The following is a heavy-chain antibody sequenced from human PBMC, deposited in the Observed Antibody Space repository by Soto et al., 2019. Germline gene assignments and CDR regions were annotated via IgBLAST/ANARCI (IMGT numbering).Heavy chain of an antibody. CDR1: GFIFRNNG. J-gene: IGHJ4*02. V-gene: IGHV3-30*02. D-gene: IGHD3-10*02. CDR3: TIVRVADSALDH. CDR2: MSYDGSDT. Sequence: GGSLRLSCVGSGFIFRNNGMHWVRQTPGKGLEWVAFMSYDGSDTFYADSVMGRFTISRDNSKNTLFLHMSNLRAEDTALYYCTIVRVADSALDHWGQGTLVTVSS.